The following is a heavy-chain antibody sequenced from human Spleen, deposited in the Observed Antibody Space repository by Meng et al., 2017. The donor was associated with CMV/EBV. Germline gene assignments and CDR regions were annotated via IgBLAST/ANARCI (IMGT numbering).Heavy chain of an antibody. Sequence: QLQRQGVGPGPVKPPGPPPLTCTGSGGFISSSSYYWGWIRQPPGKGLEWIGSIYYSGSTYYNPSLKSRVTISVDTSKNQFSLKLSSVTAADTAVYYCARGSIIVVVLPFDYWGQGTLVTVSS. D-gene: IGHD3-22*01. J-gene: IGHJ4*02. CDR2: IYYSGST. V-gene: IGHV4-39*07. CDR1: GGFISSSSYY. CDR3: ARGSIIVVVLPFDY.